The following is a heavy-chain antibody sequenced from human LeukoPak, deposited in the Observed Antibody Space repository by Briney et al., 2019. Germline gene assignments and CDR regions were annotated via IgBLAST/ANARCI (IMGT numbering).Heavy chain of an antibody. CDR2: IYSSGST. CDR3: ARVFDSGSQAYFYYMDV. Sequence: SETLSLTCTVSGGSIRSYYWSWIRQPPGKGLEWIGYIYSSGSTNYNPSLKSRVTMSVDTSKNQFSLKVSSVTAADTAVYYCARVFDSGSQAYFYYMDVWGKGTTVTISS. CDR1: GGSIRSYY. D-gene: IGHD3-10*01. J-gene: IGHJ6*03. V-gene: IGHV4-59*01.